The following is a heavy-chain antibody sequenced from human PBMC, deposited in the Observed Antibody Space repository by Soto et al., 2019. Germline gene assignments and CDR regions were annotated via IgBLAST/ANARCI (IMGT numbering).Heavy chain of an antibody. Sequence: PSETLSLTCTVSGGSISSYYWSWIRQPPGKGLEWIGYIYYSGSTNYNPSLKSRVTISVDTSKNQFSMKLSSVTAADTAVYYCARGLIAAALYYFDYWGQGTLVTVSS. V-gene: IGHV4-59*12. CDR2: IYYSGST. CDR3: ARGLIAAALYYFDY. CDR1: GGSISSYY. D-gene: IGHD6-13*01. J-gene: IGHJ4*02.